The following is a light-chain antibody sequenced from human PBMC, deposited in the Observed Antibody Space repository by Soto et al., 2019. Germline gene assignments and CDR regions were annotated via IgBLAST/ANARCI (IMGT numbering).Light chain of an antibody. J-gene: IGKJ1*01. CDR1: QSVSSFY. CDR3: QQYGSSPRT. CDR2: VAS. V-gene: IGKV3-20*01. Sequence: ENVLTQSPGTLSLSPGERATLSCRASQSVSSFYLAWYQQRPGQAPRLLISVASSRATGIPDRFSGSGSGTDCTLTIGRLELEDFAVYYCQQYGSSPRTFGKGTKVEV.